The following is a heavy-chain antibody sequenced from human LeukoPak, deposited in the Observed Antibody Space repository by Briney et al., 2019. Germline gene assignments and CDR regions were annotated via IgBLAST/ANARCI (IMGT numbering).Heavy chain of an antibody. V-gene: IGHV1-69*13. J-gene: IGHJ6*02. CDR1: GGTFSSYA. D-gene: IGHD4-17*01. CDR2: IIPIFGTA. Sequence: ASVTVSCKASGGTFSSYAISWVRQAPGKGLEWMGVIIPIFGTANYAQKFQGRVTITADESTSTAYMELSSLRSEDTAVYYCARTPVYYYGMDVWGQGTTVIVSS. CDR3: ARTPVYYYGMDV.